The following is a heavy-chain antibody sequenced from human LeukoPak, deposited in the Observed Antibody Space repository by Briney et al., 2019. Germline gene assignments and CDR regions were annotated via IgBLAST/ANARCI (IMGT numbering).Heavy chain of an antibody. CDR3: ARDGSGIAVAGDAFDI. V-gene: IGHV4-34*01. Sequence: SETLSLTCAVYGGSFSGYYWSWIRQPPGKGLGWIGEINRSGSTNYNPSLKSRVTISIDTSKNQFSLRLSSVTAADTAVYYCARDGSGIAVAGDAFDIWGQGTMVTVSS. CDR2: INRSGST. J-gene: IGHJ3*02. D-gene: IGHD6-19*01. CDR1: GGSFSGYY.